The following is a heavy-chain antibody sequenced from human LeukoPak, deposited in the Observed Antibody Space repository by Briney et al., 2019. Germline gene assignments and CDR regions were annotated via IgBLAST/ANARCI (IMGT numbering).Heavy chain of an antibody. CDR2: ISGSGGST. CDR3: AKGHVGVIEAWFDY. V-gene: IGHV3-23*01. D-gene: IGHD3-16*02. J-gene: IGHJ4*02. Sequence: PGGSLRLSCAASGFTFSSYAMSWVRQAPGKGLEWVSAISGSGGSTYYADSVKGRFTISRDNSKNTLYLQMNSLRTEDTAVYYCAKGHVGVIEAWFDYWGQGTLVTVSS. CDR1: GFTFSSYA.